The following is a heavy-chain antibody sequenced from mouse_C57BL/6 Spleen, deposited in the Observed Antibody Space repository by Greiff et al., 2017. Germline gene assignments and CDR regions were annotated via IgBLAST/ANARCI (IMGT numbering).Heavy chain of an antibody. Sequence: VQLLQSGAELVQPGASVKLSCTASGYTFTEYTIHWVKQRSGQGLEWIGWFYPGSGSIKYNEKFTDKGTLTADKYSSTVYMGLSRLISEDSAVYFCARHEEADGYLWEWFAYWGQGTLVTVSA. CDR3: ARHEEADGYLWEWFAY. CDR1: GYTFTEYT. V-gene: IGHV1-62-2*01. CDR2: FYPGSGSI. J-gene: IGHJ3*01. D-gene: IGHD2-3*01.